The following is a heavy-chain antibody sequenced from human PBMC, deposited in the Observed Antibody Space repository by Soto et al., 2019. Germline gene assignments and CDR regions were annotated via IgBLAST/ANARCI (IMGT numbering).Heavy chain of an antibody. CDR2: IYYSGST. Sequence: SETLSLTCTVSGGSITRVHYYWGWIRQPPGKGLEWIGNIYYSGSTYYNPSLKSRVTISVDTSKNRFSLKLNSVTAADTAVYYCARHPEQLVRTTIDYWGQGTLVTVSS. J-gene: IGHJ4*02. CDR1: GGSITRVHYY. CDR3: ARHPEQLVRTTIDY. D-gene: IGHD6-6*01. V-gene: IGHV4-39*01.